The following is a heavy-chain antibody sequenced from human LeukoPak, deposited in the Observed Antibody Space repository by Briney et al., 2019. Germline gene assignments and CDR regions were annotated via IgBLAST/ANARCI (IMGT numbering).Heavy chain of an antibody. CDR1: GYTFTSYG. CDR3: ATIWFGESLGDY. CDR2: ISAYNGNT. V-gene: IGHV1-18*01. D-gene: IGHD3-10*01. J-gene: IGHJ4*02. Sequence: ASVKVSCKASGYTFTSYGISGVRQAPGQGLEWMGWISAYNGNTNYAQKLQGRVTMTTDTSTSTAYMELRSLRSDDTAVYYCATIWFGESLGDYWGQGTLVTVSS.